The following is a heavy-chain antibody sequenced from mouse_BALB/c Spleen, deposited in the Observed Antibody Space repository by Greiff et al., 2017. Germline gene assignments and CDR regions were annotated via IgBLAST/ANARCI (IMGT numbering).Heavy chain of an antibody. CDR2: IDPANGNT. V-gene: IGHV14-3*02. D-gene: IGHD2-14*01. J-gene: IGHJ1*01. Sequence: VQLQQSGAELVKPGASVKLSCTASGFNIKDTYMHWVKQRPEQGLEGIGRIDPANGNTKYDPKFQGKATITADTSSNTAYLQLSSLTSEDTAVYYCARNYRYWYFDVWGAGTTVTVSS. CDR3: ARNYRYWYFDV. CDR1: GFNIKDTY.